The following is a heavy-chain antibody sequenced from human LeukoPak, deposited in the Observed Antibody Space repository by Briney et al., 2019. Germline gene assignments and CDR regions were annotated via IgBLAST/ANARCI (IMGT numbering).Heavy chain of an antibody. Sequence: ASVKVSCKASGYTFTSYDNNWVRQATGQGLEWMGWMNPNSGNTGYAQKFQGRVTMTRNTSISTAYMELSSLRSEDTAVYYCARGPPRYSSSWYPRGWFDPWGQGTLVTVSS. CDR1: GYTFTSYD. D-gene: IGHD6-13*01. CDR2: MNPNSGNT. J-gene: IGHJ5*02. V-gene: IGHV1-8*01. CDR3: ARGPPRYSSSWYPRGWFDP.